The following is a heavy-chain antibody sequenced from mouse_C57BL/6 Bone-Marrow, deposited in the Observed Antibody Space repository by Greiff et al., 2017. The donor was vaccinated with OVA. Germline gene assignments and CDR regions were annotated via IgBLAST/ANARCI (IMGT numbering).Heavy chain of an antibody. CDR1: GYSITSGYD. Sequence: EVQLQESGPGMVKPSQSLSLTCTVTGYSITSGYDWHWIRPFPGNKLEWMGYISYSGSTNYNPSLKSRISITHDTSENQFVLKLNSVTTEDTATYYCARGDYYGSSYWYFDVWGTGTTVTVSS. CDR3: ARGDYYGSSYWYFDV. D-gene: IGHD1-1*01. V-gene: IGHV3-1*01. CDR2: ISYSGST. J-gene: IGHJ1*03.